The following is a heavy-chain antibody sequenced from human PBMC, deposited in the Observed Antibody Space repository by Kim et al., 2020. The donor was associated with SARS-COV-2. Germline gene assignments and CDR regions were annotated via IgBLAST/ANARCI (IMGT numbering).Heavy chain of an antibody. V-gene: IGHV4-39*07. CDR2: IYYSGST. CDR1: GGSISSSSYY. D-gene: IGHD3-10*01. CDR3: ARDYNAVPRSVWFDP. J-gene: IGHJ5*02. Sequence: SETLSLTCTVSGGSISSSSYYWGWIRQPPGKGLEWIGSIYYSGSTYYNPSLKSRVTISVDTSKNQFSLKLSSVTAADTAVYYCARDYNAVPRSVWFDPWGQGTLVTVSS.